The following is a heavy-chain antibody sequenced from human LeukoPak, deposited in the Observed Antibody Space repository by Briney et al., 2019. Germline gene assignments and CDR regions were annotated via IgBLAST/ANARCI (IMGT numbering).Heavy chain of an antibody. J-gene: IGHJ4*02. V-gene: IGHV3-23*01. CDR3: AKRPYYYDSSGYYIDY. CDR1: GFTFSGYA. D-gene: IGHD3-22*01. Sequence: GGSLRLSCAASGFTFSGYAMNWVRQAPGKGLEWVSGISGSGGSTYHADSVKGRFTISRDNSKKTLYLQMNSLRAEDTAVYYCAKRPYYYDSSGYYIDYWGQGTLVTVSS. CDR2: ISGSGGST.